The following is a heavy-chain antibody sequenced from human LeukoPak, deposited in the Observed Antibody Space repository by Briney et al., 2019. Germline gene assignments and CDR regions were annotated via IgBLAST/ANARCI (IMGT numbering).Heavy chain of an antibody. D-gene: IGHD1-26*01. V-gene: IGHV3-30*18. CDR3: AKDPVSGSYYVGYFDY. J-gene: IGHJ4*02. Sequence: GGSLRLSCAASGFTFSSYGMHWVRQAPGKGLEWGAVISYDGSNKYYAASVKGRFTISRDNSKNTLYLQMNSLRAEDTAVYYCAKDPVSGSYYVGYFDYWGQGTLVTVSS. CDR1: GFTFSSYG. CDR2: ISYDGSNK.